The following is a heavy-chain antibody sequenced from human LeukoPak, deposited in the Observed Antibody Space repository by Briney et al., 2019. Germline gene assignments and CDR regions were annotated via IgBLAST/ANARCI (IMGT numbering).Heavy chain of an antibody. CDR1: GASIGSSSYY. CDR2: IYYSGST. Sequence: SETLSLTCTLSGASIGSSSYYCGWIRQPPGNGLEWIGRIYYSGSTYYNPSLKSRVTISVDTSKNQFSLKLSSVTDADAAVYCCGRHMGYGDWGWFDPWGQGTLVTVSS. V-gene: IGHV4-39*01. J-gene: IGHJ5*02. D-gene: IGHD4-17*01. CDR3: GRHMGYGDWGWFDP.